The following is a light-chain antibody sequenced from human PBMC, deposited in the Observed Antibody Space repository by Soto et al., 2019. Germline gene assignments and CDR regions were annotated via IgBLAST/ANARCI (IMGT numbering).Light chain of an antibody. J-gene: IGLJ2*01. CDR3: GTWDSSLSAVV. CDR1: SSNIGNNY. Sequence: QSVLTQPPSVSAAPGQKVTISCSGSSSNIGNNYVSWYQQLPGTAPKLLIYDYNKRPSGIPDRFSGSKSGTSATLGITGLQTGDEADYYCGTWDSSLSAVVFGGGTQLTVL. V-gene: IGLV1-51*01. CDR2: DYN.